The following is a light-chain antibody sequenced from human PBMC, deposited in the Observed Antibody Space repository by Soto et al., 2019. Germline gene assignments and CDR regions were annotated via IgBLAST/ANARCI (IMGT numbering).Light chain of an antibody. CDR2: DVS. V-gene: IGLV2-14*01. CDR3: SSYTGSSTYVV. J-gene: IGLJ2*01. Sequence: QSALTQPASVSGSPGQSITISCTGTSSDVGGYNYVSWYQQNPGKAPKLMIYDVSNRPSGVSNRFSGYKSGNTASLTISGLQAEDDADYYCSSYTGSSTYVVFGGGTKVTVL. CDR1: SSDVGGYNY.